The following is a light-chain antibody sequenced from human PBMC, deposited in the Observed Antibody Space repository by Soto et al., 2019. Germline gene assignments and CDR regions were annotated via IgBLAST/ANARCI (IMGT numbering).Light chain of an antibody. CDR3: QLYGTPPH. J-gene: IGKJ5*01. CDR2: DTS. Sequence: EIVVTQSPATLSVSPWARATLSCGATHSVSIKLAWYQQKPGQAPRLLIYDTSTRATGIPDRFSGSESGTDFTLTIHRLEPLDFAVYYCQLYGTPPHFGQGTRLEIK. CDR1: HSVSIK. V-gene: IGKV3D-20*01.